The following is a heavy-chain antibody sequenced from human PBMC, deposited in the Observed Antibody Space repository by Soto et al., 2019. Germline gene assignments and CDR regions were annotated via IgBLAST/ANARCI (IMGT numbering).Heavy chain of an antibody. CDR2: IYYSGST. V-gene: IGHV4-59*08. CDR3: ARHVKHGSGSYLPEPFDY. CDR1: GGSISSYY. D-gene: IGHD3-10*01. J-gene: IGHJ4*02. Sequence: SETLSLTCTVSGGSISSYYWSWIRQPPGKGLEWIGYIYYSGSTNYNPSLKSRVTISVDTSKNQFSLKLSSVTAADTAVYYCARHVKHGSGSYLPEPFDYWGQGTLVTVSS.